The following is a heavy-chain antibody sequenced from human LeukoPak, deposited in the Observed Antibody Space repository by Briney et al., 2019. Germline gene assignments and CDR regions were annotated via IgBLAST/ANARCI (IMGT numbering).Heavy chain of an antibody. D-gene: IGHD1-26*01. CDR1: GGSISSGGYY. CDR3: AKDQRWESPHYLDS. V-gene: IGHV4-31*03. J-gene: IGHJ4*02. Sequence: SQTLSLTCTVSGGSISSGGYYWSWIRQHPGKGLEWIGYIYYSGSTYYNPSLKSRVTISVDTSKNQFSLKLSSVTAADTAVYYCAKDQRWESPHYLDSWGQGTLVTVSS. CDR2: IYYSGST.